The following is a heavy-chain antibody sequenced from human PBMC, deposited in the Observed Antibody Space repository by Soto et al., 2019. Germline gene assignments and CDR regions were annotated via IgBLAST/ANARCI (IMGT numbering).Heavy chain of an antibody. D-gene: IGHD6-13*01. Sequence: ASVKVSCKVSGYTLTELSMHWVRQAPGKGLEWMGGFDPEDGETIYAQKFQGRVTMTEDTSTDTAYMELSSLRSEDTAVYYCATDSGIAAAGNAGAFDIWGQGTMVTVSS. J-gene: IGHJ3*02. V-gene: IGHV1-24*01. CDR3: ATDSGIAAAGNAGAFDI. CDR1: GYTLTELS. CDR2: FDPEDGET.